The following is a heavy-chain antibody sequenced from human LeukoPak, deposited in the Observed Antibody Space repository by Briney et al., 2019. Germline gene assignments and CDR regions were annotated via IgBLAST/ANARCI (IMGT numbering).Heavy chain of an antibody. J-gene: IGHJ5*02. CDR2: ISGSGGNT. D-gene: IGHD1-26*01. CDR1: GFTFSSYS. CDR3: ATQISESYSSWFDP. V-gene: IGHV3-23*01. Sequence: GGSLRLSCAPSGFTFSSYSMSWVRQAPGKGLEWVSAISGSGGNTYYADSVKGRFTISRDNSKNTLSLQMNSLRAEDTAVYYCATQISESYSSWFDPWGQGTLVTVSS.